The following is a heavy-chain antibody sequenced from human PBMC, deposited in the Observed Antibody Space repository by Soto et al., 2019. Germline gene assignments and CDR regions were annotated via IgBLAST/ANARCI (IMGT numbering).Heavy chain of an antibody. Sequence: PSETLSLTCSFSGDSFTSHYLSWIRQPPEKGLEWIGDINHSGSTNYNPSLKSRLTISVDTSKNQFSLKLSSVTAADTAVYYCARGREAGTRNYYYYGMDVWGQGTTVTVSS. V-gene: IGHV4-59*11. CDR3: ARGREAGTRNYYYYGMDV. CDR1: GDSFTSHY. D-gene: IGHD6-13*01. J-gene: IGHJ6*02. CDR2: INHSGST.